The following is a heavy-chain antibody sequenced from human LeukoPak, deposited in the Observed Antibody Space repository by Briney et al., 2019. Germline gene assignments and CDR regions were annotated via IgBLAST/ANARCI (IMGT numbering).Heavy chain of an antibody. J-gene: IGHJ4*02. CDR3: ARGSGVREVIKVWGYDY. V-gene: IGHV3-21*01. CDR1: GFTFSSYS. CDR2: ISSSSSYI. Sequence: GGSLRLSCAASGFTFSSYSMNWVRQAPGKGLEWVSSISSSSSYIYYADSVKGRFTISRDNAKNSLYLQMNSLRAEDTAVYYCARGSGVREVIKVWGYDYWGQGTLVTVSS. D-gene: IGHD3-10*01.